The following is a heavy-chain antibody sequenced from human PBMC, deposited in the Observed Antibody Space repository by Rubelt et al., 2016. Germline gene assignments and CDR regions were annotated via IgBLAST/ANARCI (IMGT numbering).Heavy chain of an antibody. CDR3: APLSVDGYDFDY. D-gene: IGHD5-24*01. J-gene: IGHJ4*02. CDR2: IYYSGST. Sequence: QLQLQESGPGLVKPSETLSLTCTFSGGSISRSTYYCGWIRQSPGKGLEWIGRIYYSGSTYYNPSPKSRVTISVDRSKNQFSLKLSSVTAADTAVYYCAPLSVDGYDFDYWGQGTLVTVSS. V-gene: IGHV4-39*01. CDR1: GGSISRSTYY.